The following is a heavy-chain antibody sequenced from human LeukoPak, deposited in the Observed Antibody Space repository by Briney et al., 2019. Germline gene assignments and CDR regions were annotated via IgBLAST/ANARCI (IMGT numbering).Heavy chain of an antibody. CDR3: ARSQSSSLIDY. CDR1: GFSLSAYG. J-gene: IGHJ4*02. D-gene: IGHD6-13*01. V-gene: IGHV3-33*01. Sequence: GGSLRLSCAASGFSLSAYGVHWVRQAPGKGLEWVAVIWYDGTSQDYADSVKGRFTFSRDNSQNTLYLQMNSLTVEDTAVYYCARSQSSSLIDYWGQGTLVTVSS. CDR2: IWYDGTSQ.